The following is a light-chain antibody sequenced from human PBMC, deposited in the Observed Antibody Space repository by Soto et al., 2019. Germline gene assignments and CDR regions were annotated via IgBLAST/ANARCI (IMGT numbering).Light chain of an antibody. CDR2: GAF. V-gene: IGKV3-20*01. CDR3: QQYGSSVWT. J-gene: IGKJ1*01. CDR1: QNVYSNS. Sequence: IVLTQYPGTLSLSPGDRATLACRASQNVYSNSVAWYQQKPGQAPRLLIHGAFSRATGIPDRFSGRGSETDFTLIISSLEPEDFAVYYCQQYGSSVWTLGQGTTLEIK.